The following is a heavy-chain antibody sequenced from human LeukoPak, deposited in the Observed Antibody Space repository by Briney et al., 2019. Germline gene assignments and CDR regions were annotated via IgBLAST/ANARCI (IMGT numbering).Heavy chain of an antibody. Sequence: PGRSLRLSCAASGFTFSSYAMHWVRQAPGKGLEWVAVISYDGSNKYYADSVKGRFTISRDNSKNTLYLQMNSLRAEDTAVYYCARDNPAGYGMDVWGQGATVTVSS. V-gene: IGHV3-30-3*01. CDR1: GFTFSSYA. J-gene: IGHJ6*02. CDR2: ISYDGSNK. CDR3: ARDNPAGYGMDV.